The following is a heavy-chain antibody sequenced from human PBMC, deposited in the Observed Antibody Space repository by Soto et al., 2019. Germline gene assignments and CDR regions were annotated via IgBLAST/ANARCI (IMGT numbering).Heavy chain of an antibody. CDR2: ISPIFGTA. D-gene: IGHD5-12*01. Sequence: QVQLVQSGAEVKKPGSSVTVSCKASGGTFSSYTISWVRQAPGQGLEWMGGISPIFGTANYAQKFQGRVTITADESTSTAYMELSSLRSEDTAVYYCARGNHRWLQLWYFDRWGRGTLVTVSS. CDR3: ARGNHRWLQLWYFDR. J-gene: IGHJ2*01. CDR1: GGTFSSYT. V-gene: IGHV1-69*12.